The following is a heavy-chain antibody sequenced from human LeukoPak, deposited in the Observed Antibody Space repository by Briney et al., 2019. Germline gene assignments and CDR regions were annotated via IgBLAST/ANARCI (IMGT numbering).Heavy chain of an antibody. CDR2: ISSSGSTI. V-gene: IGHV3-48*03. Sequence: GGSLRLSCAASGFTFSSYEMNWVRQAPGKGLEWVSYISSSGSTIYYADSVKGRFTISRDNAKNPLYLQMNSLRAEDTAVYYCARDYTGSRSYWGQGTLVTVSS. CDR1: GFTFSSYE. CDR3: ARDYTGSRSY. D-gene: IGHD2-15*01. J-gene: IGHJ4*02.